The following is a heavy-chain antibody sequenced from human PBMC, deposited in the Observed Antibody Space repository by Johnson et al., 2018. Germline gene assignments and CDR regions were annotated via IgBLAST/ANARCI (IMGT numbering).Heavy chain of an antibody. V-gene: IGHV1-8*01. CDR2: MNPNSGNT. CDR1: GYTFTVYD. Sequence: QVQLVESGAEVKKPGASVKVSCRASGYTFTVYDFNWVRQATGQGLEWMGYMNPNSGNTGSAQKFQGRVTMTREPSIPTAYMELRSLRSEDTAVYYCARGNVRSFDIWGQGTMVIVSS. D-gene: IGHD2/OR15-2a*01. J-gene: IGHJ3*02. CDR3: ARGNVRSFDI.